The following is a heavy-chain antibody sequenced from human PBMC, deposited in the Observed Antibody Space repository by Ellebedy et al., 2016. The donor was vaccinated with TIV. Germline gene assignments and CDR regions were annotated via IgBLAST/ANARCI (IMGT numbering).Heavy chain of an antibody. J-gene: IGHJ4*02. CDR1: GFTFSSYA. D-gene: IGHD3-10*01. CDR3: AREGGFGELLYLDS. V-gene: IGHV3-23*01. CDR2: ISGSGGST. Sequence: GESLKISCAASGFTFSSYAMSWVRQAPGKGLEWVSAISGSGGSTYYADSVKGRFTISRDNSKNTLYLQMNSLRAEDTAIYYCAREGGFGELLYLDSWGQGTPVTVSS.